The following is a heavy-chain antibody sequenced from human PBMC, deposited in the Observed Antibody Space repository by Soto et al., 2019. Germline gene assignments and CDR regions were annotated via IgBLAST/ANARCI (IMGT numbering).Heavy chain of an antibody. J-gene: IGHJ4*02. Sequence: PSETLSLTCTVSGGSVSSGSYYWSWIRQPPGKGLEWIGYIYYSGSTNYNPSLKSRVTISVDTSKNQFSLKLSSVTAADTAVYYCARDGYSYGPDYWGQGTLVTVSS. V-gene: IGHV4-61*01. CDR3: ARDGYSYGPDY. CDR2: IYYSGST. CDR1: GGSVSSGSYY. D-gene: IGHD5-18*01.